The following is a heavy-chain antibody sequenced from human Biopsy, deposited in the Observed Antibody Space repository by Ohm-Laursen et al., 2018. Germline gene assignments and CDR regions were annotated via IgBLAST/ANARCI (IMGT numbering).Heavy chain of an antibody. D-gene: IGHD2-15*01. Sequence: SLRLSCAASGFTFRSYAMSWVRQAPGKGLEWASVLSGSGGTTYYADSVKGRFTISRDNSKNTLYLQMNSLTAEDTAVYYCAKTFHGSSFLYDYWGQGTLVTVSS. CDR3: AKTFHGSSFLYDY. CDR1: GFTFRSYA. CDR2: LSGSGGTT. V-gene: IGHV3-23*01. J-gene: IGHJ4*02.